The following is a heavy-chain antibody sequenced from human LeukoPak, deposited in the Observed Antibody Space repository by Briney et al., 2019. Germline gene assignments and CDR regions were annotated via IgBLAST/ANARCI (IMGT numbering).Heavy chain of an antibody. Sequence: SETLSLTCTVSGGSISSYYWSWIRQPAGKGLEWIGRIYTSGSTNYNPSLKSRVTISVDKSKNQFSLKLSSVTAADTAVYYCARERWGIALMMYAPGRAFDIWGQGTMVTVSS. CDR2: IYTSGST. V-gene: IGHV4-4*07. J-gene: IGHJ3*02. D-gene: IGHD2-8*01. CDR3: ARERWGIALMMYAPGRAFDI. CDR1: GGSISSYY.